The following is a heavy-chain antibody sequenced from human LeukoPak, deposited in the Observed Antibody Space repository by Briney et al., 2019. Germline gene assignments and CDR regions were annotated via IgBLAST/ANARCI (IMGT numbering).Heavy chain of an antibody. CDR1: GYTFTSYG. J-gene: IGHJ5*02. CDR3: ARALLYRFDP. V-gene: IGHV1-69*13. D-gene: IGHD1-14*01. Sequence: ASVEVSCKASGYTFTSYGISWVRQAPGQGLEWMGGIIPIFGTAHYAQKLQGRVTITADESTSTAYMELSSLRSEDTAVYYCARALLYRFDPWGQGTLDTVSS. CDR2: IIPIFGTA.